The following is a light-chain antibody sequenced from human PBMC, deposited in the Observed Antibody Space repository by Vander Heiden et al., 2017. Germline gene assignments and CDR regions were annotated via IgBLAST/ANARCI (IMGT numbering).Light chain of an antibody. CDR1: RSSIGTNA. Sequence: QSVLTQPPSASGTPGQRVTLSCSGGRSSIGTNAVTWYQQLPGTAPKLLMYNNNQRPSGVPDRFSGSKSGTSASLAISGLQSEDEADYYCAAWDDSLNGPVLGGGTRLTVL. J-gene: IGLJ3*02. V-gene: IGLV1-44*01. CDR3: AAWDDSLNGPV. CDR2: NNN.